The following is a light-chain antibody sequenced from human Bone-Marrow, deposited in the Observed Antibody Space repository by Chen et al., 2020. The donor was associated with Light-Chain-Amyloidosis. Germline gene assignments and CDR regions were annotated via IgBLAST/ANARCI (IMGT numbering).Light chain of an antibody. J-gene: IGLJ2*01. CDR1: DLPTKY. CDR2: RDT. Sequence: SYELKQPPSVSVSPGQTARIPCSGDDLPTKYAYWYQQKPDQAPVLVIHRDTERPSGISERFSGSSSGTTATLTISGVQAEDEADYHCQSADSSGTYEVIFGGGTKLTVL. V-gene: IGLV3-25*03. CDR3: QSADSSGTYEVI.